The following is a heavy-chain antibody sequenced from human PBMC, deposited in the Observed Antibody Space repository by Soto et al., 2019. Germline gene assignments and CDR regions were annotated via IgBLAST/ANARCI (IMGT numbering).Heavy chain of an antibody. CDR3: ARHDPDYGDYLPSAFDI. Sequence: QLQLQESGPGLVKPSETLSLTCTVSGGSISSSSYYWGWIRQPPGKGLEWIGSIYYSGSTYYNPSLKSRVTISVDTSKNQFSLKLSSVTAADTAVYYCARHDPDYGDYLPSAFDIWGQGTMVTVSS. V-gene: IGHV4-39*01. CDR2: IYYSGST. CDR1: GGSISSSSYY. D-gene: IGHD4-17*01. J-gene: IGHJ3*02.